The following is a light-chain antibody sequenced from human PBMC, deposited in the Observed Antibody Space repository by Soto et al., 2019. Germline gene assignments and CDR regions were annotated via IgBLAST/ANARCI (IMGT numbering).Light chain of an antibody. J-gene: IGKJ1*01. CDR2: DAS. V-gene: IGKV1-6*01. CDR3: LQDYNSPRT. Sequence: IQMTQSPSSLSASVLDRVTLTWRASQGIGSDLGWYQQKPGKAPKLLIYDASRLEHGVPSRFSGSGSGTDFTLTISSLQPEDFATYYCLQDYNSPRTFGLGTKVDIK. CDR1: QGIGSD.